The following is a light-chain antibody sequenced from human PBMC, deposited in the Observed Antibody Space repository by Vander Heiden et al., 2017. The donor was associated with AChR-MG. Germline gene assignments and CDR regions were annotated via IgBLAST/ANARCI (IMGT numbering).Light chain of an antibody. CDR2: GAS. CDR1: QSVSSN. J-gene: IGKJ4*01. CDR3: QQYNNWPPLT. Sequence: EIVMTQSPATLSVSPGERAILSCRASQSVSSNLAWYQQHPGQAPRLLIFGASTRATGIPARFSGSGSGTEFTLTISSLQSEDFAVYYCQQYNNWPPLTFGGGTKVEIK. V-gene: IGKV3-15*01.